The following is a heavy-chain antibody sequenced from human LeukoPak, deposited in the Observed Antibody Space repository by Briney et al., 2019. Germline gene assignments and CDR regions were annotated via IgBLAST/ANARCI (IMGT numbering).Heavy chain of an antibody. CDR1: GYTFTSYD. D-gene: IGHD3-22*01. CDR3: ARYAYYDSSGYVDY. J-gene: IGHJ4*02. CDR2: MNPKSGNT. Sequence: ASVKVSCKASGYTFTSYDINWVRQATGQGLEWMGWMNPKSGNTGYAQKFQGRVTITRNTSISTAYMELSSLRSEDTAVYYCARYAYYDSSGYVDYWGQGTLVTVSS. V-gene: IGHV1-8*03.